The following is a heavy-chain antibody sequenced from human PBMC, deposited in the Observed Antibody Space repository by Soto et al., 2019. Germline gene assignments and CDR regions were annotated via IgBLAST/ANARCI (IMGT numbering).Heavy chain of an antibody. J-gene: IGHJ2*01. CDR3: ARRGESCGGDCHSHWFFDL. D-gene: IGHD2-21*02. CDR1: GGTLNNYA. CDR2: IIPIFGTT. Sequence: QVQLVQSGAEVKKPGSSVNVSCKASGGTLNNYAISWVRQAPGQGLEWMGGIIPIFGTTNYAQKFKGRVTSTADESTNTAYMELSSLTPDDTAIYYCARRGESCGGDCHSHWFFDLWGRGTLVSVTS. V-gene: IGHV1-69*01.